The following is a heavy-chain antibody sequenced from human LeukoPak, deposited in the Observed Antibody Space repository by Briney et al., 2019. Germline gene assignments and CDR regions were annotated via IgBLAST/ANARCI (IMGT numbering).Heavy chain of an antibody. J-gene: IGHJ4*02. CDR2: IYYSGST. CDR1: GGSISSYY. Sequence: SETLSLTCTVSGGSISSYYWSWIRQPPGKGLEWIGYIYYSGSTNYNPALKSRVTISVDTSKNQFSLKLSSVTAADTAVYYCAAPRRGYSYGGFDYWGQGTLVTVSS. CDR3: AAPRRGYSYGGFDY. D-gene: IGHD5-18*01. V-gene: IGHV4-59*08.